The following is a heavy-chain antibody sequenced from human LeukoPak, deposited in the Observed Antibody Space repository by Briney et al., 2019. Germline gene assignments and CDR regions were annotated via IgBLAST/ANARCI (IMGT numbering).Heavy chain of an antibody. Sequence: SETLSLTCAVSGGSISSSNWWSWVRQPPGKGLEWIGEIYHSGSTNYNPSLKSRVTISVDKSKNQFSLKLSSVTAADTAVYYCTRDGWELLGYHAFDIWGQGTMVTVSS. CDR1: GGSISSSNW. J-gene: IGHJ3*02. V-gene: IGHV4-4*02. CDR3: TRDGWELLGYHAFDI. D-gene: IGHD4-23*01. CDR2: IYHSGST.